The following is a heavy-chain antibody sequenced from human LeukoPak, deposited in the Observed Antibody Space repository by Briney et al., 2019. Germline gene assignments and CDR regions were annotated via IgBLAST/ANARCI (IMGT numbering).Heavy chain of an antibody. CDR1: GLTFAHAW. D-gene: IGHD3-22*01. V-gene: IGHV3-15*01. CDR3: TTEPIDYFDTSGYFDY. J-gene: IGHJ4*02. CDR2: IKSKSDGGTP. Sequence: GSLRLSCAASGLTFAHAWMSWVRQSPGKGLEWVGRIKSKSDGGTPGYAAPVKGRFTISRDDSKNTVFLQMNSLKTEDTAVYYCTTEPIDYFDTSGYFDYWGQGTLVTVSS.